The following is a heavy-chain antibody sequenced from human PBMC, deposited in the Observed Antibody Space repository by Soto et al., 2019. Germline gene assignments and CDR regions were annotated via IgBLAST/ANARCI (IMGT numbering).Heavy chain of an antibody. CDR3: AKSFGAVITPRSDYYGMDV. J-gene: IGHJ6*02. D-gene: IGHD3-3*01. V-gene: IGHV1-2*04. CDR1: GYTFTGYY. Sequence: QVQLVQSGAEVKKPGASVKVSCKASGYTFTGYYMHWVRQAPGEGLEWMGWINPNSGGTNYAQKFQGWVTMTRDTSISTAYMELSRLRSDDTAVYYCAKSFGAVITPRSDYYGMDVWGQGTTVTVSS. CDR2: INPNSGGT.